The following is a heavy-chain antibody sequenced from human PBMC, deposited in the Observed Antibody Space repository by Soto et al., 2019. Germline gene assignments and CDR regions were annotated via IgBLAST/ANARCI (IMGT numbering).Heavy chain of an antibody. Sequence: GGSLRLSCAASGFTFSSYGMHWVRQAPGKGLEWVAVIWYDGSNKYYADSVKGRFTISRDNSKNTLYLQMNSLRAEDMAVYYCARDGFSGSYYAFDIWGQGTMVTVSS. CDR2: IWYDGSNK. V-gene: IGHV3-33*01. D-gene: IGHD1-26*01. J-gene: IGHJ3*02. CDR3: ARDGFSGSYYAFDI. CDR1: GFTFSSYG.